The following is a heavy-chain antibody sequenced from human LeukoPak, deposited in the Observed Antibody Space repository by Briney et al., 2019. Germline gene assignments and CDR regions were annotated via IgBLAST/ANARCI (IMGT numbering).Heavy chain of an antibody. CDR2: INHSGST. CDR3: ARGLYYYGSGSFFGI. Sequence: SETPSLTCAVYGGSFSGYYWSWIRQPPGKGLEWIGKINHSGSTNYNPSLKSRVTISVDTSKNQFSLKLSSVTAADTAVYYCARGLYYYGSGSFFGIWGQGTMVTVSS. D-gene: IGHD3-10*01. CDR1: GGSFSGYY. J-gene: IGHJ3*02. V-gene: IGHV4-34*01.